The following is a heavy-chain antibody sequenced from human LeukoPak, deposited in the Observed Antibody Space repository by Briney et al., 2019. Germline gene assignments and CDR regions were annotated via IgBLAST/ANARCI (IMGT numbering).Heavy chain of an antibody. D-gene: IGHD3-3*01. CDR1: GGSLSGYY. CDR2: INHSGRT. J-gene: IGHJ4*02. V-gene: IGHV4-34*01. Sequence: SETLSLTCAVYGGSLSGYYWSWIRQPPGKGLEWIGEINHSGRTNYNPSLKSRVTISVDTSKNQFSLKLSSVTAADTAVYYCARLRFLEWLLPEYYFDYWGQGTLVTVSS. CDR3: ARLRFLEWLLPEYYFDY.